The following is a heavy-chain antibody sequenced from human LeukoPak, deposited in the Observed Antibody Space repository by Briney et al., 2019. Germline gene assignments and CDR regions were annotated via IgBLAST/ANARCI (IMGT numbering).Heavy chain of an antibody. CDR3: AKVYSSGYP. CDR2: ISGSSVTT. J-gene: IGHJ5*02. V-gene: IGHV3-23*01. Sequence: GGSLRLSCAASGITFSGYAMNWVRQAPGKGLEWVSAISGSSVTTYYAGSVKGRFTISRDNSKNTLYLQMNSLRAEDTAVYYCAKVYSSGYPWGQGTLVTVSS. CDR1: GITFSGYA. D-gene: IGHD3-22*01.